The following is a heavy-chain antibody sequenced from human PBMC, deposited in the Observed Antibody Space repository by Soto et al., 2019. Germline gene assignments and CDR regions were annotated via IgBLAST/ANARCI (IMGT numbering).Heavy chain of an antibody. V-gene: IGHV1-18*01. J-gene: IGHJ6*02. CDR1: GYTFTSYG. Sequence: ASVKVSCKASGYTFTSYGISWVRQAPGQGLEWMGWISAYNGNTNYAQKLQGRVTMTTDKSTSTAYMELRSLRSEDTAVYYCASVRYDSSGYYSTSPYRNYYYYGMDVWGQGTTVTVSS. D-gene: IGHD3-22*01. CDR2: ISAYNGNT. CDR3: ASVRYDSSGYYSTSPYRNYYYYGMDV.